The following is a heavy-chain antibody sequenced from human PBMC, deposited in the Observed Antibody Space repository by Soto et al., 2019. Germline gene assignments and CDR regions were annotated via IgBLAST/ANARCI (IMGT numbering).Heavy chain of an antibody. CDR3: ARDYFDSSDYTTNWFDP. D-gene: IGHD3-22*01. V-gene: IGHV4-39*01. CDR1: GGSISSSSYF. J-gene: IGHJ5*02. Sequence: PSETLSLTCTVSGGSISSSSYFWGWIRQPPGKGLEWIGSIYYSGSTYYNPSLKSRVTISVDTSKNQFSLKVTSVTAADTALYYCARDYFDSSDYTTNWFDPWGQGTLVTVSS. CDR2: IYYSGST.